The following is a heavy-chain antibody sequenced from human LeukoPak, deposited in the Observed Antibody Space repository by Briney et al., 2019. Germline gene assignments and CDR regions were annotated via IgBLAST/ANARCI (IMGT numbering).Heavy chain of an antibody. V-gene: IGHV4-34*01. CDR1: GGSFSGYY. CDR2: INHSGST. CDR3: ARSHSRYSISRIDY. J-gene: IGHJ4*02. Sequence: PSETLSLTCAVYGGSFSGYYWSWIRQPPGKGLEWIGEINHSGSTNYNPSLKSRVTISVDTSKNQFSLKLSSVTAADTAVYYCARSHSRYSISRIDYWGQGTLVTVSS. D-gene: IGHD6-13*01.